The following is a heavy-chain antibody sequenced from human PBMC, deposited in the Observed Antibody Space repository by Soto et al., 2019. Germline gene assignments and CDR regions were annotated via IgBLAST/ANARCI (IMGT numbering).Heavy chain of an antibody. D-gene: IGHD3-22*01. CDR3: ARPSYSFGTSGYYPFDY. J-gene: IGHJ4*02. V-gene: IGHV4-39*01. CDR1: GDSINNTTYY. Sequence: SETLSLTCSVSGDSINNTTYYWGWVRQAPGKGLEWVGSIYFSGSGTSHYNPSLKSRVTISVDTSKNQFSLKLTSVTAADMAVYYCARPSYSFGTSGYYPFDYWGQGTLVTVPS. CDR2: IYFSGSGTS.